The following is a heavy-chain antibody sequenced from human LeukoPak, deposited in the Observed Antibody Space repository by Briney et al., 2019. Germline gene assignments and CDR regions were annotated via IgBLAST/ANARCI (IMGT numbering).Heavy chain of an antibody. CDR1: GGSISGYY. CDR3: ARDHCSSTSCYE. J-gene: IGHJ4*02. V-gene: IGHV4-34*01. Sequence: SETLSLTCAVYGGSISGYYWSWVRQPPGKGLEWIGEINHSGSTNYNPSLKSGVTISVDKSKNQFSLKLSSVTAANTAVYYCARDHCSSTSCYEWGQGTLVTVS. CDR2: INHSGST. D-gene: IGHD2-2*01.